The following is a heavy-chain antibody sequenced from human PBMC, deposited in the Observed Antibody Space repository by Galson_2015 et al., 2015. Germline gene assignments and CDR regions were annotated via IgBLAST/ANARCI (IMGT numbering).Heavy chain of an antibody. V-gene: IGHV1-2*04. CDR3: ARGQGSTTGGGDY. Sequence: SVKVSCKASGYTFTGYYLHWVRQAPGQGLGWMGWINPHSGGTSYAQKFQGWVTMARDTSISTAYIELSRLRSDDTAVYYCARGQGSTTGGGDYWGQGTLVTVSS. CDR2: INPHSGGT. CDR1: GYTFTGYY. J-gene: IGHJ4*02. D-gene: IGHD2/OR15-2a*01.